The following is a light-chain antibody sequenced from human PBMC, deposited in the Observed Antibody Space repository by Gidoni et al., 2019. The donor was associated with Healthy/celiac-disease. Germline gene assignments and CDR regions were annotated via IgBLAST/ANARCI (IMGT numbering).Light chain of an antibody. V-gene: IGLV2-14*01. CDR2: EVS. Sequence: QSALTQPAPVSGSPGQSHTISCTGTSRDVGGYNYFSWYQQPPGKAPKLMIYEVSNRPSGVSNRFSGSKSGNTASLTISGLQAEDEADYYCSSYTSSSSWVFGTGTKVTVL. CDR1: SRDVGGYNY. CDR3: SSYTSSSSWV. J-gene: IGLJ1*01.